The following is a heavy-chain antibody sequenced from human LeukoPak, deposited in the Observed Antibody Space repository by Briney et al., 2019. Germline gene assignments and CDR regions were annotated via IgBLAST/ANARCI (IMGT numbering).Heavy chain of an antibody. CDR2: INHSGST. Sequence: SETLSLTCAVYGGSFSGYYWSWIRQPPGKGLEWIGEINHSGSTNYNPSLKSRVTISVDTSKNQFSLKLSSVTAADTAVYYCAREKRDRKEPVFDYWAREPWSPSPQ. J-gene: IGHJ4*02. CDR1: GGSFSGYY. CDR3: AREKRDRKEPVFDY. D-gene: IGHD1-14*01. V-gene: IGHV4-34*01.